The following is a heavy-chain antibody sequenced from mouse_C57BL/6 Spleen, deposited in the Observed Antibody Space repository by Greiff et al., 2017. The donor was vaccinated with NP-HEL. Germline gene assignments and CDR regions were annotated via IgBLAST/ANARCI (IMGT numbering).Heavy chain of an antibody. CDR2: IDPEDGET. D-gene: IGHD2-2*01. Sequence: EVQLQQSGAELVKPGASVKLSCTASGFNIKDYYMHWVKQRTEQGLEWIGRIDPEDGETKYAPKFQGKATLTADTSSNTAYLQLSSLTSEDTAVYYCAREGGLPVYFDYWGQGTTLTVSS. V-gene: IGHV14-2*01. CDR1: GFNIKDYY. J-gene: IGHJ2*01. CDR3: AREGGLPVYFDY.